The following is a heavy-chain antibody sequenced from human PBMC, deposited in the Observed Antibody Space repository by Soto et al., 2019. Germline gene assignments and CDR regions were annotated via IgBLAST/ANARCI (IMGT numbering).Heavy chain of an antibody. J-gene: IGHJ6*02. CDR3: APMGV. Sequence: GGSLRLSCAGSGFTFSNYAMSWVRQAPGKGLEWVSAISGSDNSTYYADSVKGRFTISRDNSKNTLYLQLNSLTAEDTAVYYCAPMGVWGQGTTVTVSS. CDR1: GFTFSNYA. V-gene: IGHV3-23*01. CDR2: ISGSDNST.